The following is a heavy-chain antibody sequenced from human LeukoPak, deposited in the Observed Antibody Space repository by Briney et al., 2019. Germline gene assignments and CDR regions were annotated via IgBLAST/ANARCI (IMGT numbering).Heavy chain of an antibody. J-gene: IGHJ6*02. Sequence: GGSLRLSCAASGFMFSGSSMNWVRQAPGKGLEWVSYISSSSTIYYADSVKGRFTISRDNAKNSLFLQMNSLRAEDTAVYYCAGDPSSNWYRGDGLNVWGQGTTVTVSS. V-gene: IGHV3-69-1*01. CDR3: AGDPSSNWYRGDGLNV. D-gene: IGHD6-13*01. CDR2: ISSSSTI. CDR1: GFMFSGSS.